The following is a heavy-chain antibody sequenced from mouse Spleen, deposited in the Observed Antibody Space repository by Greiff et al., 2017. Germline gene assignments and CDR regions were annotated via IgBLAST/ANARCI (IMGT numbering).Heavy chain of an antibody. CDR1: GFTFSDYG. CDR2: ISSGSSTI. J-gene: IGHJ2*01. V-gene: IGHV5-17*01. Sequence: EVKLVESGGGLVKPGGSLKLSCAASGFTFSDYGMHWVRQAPEKGLEWVAYISSGSSTIYYADTVKGRFTISRDNAKNTLFLQMTSLRPEDTAMYYCATLTGLDYWGQGTTLTVSS. D-gene: IGHD4-1*01. CDR3: ATLTGLDY.